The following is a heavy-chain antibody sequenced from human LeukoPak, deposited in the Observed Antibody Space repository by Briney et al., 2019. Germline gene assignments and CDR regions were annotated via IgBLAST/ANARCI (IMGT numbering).Heavy chain of an antibody. CDR1: GGSISSGSYY. D-gene: IGHD1-26*01. Sequence: TSETLSHTCSVSGGSISSGSYYWSWIRQPAGKGLEWIGRIYTSGSTNYNPSLKSRVTISIDTSKNQFSLKLSSVTAADTAVYYCAGIVDDYYYYMDVWGKGTTVTISS. J-gene: IGHJ6*03. CDR2: IYTSGST. V-gene: IGHV4-61*02. CDR3: AGIVDDYYYYMDV.